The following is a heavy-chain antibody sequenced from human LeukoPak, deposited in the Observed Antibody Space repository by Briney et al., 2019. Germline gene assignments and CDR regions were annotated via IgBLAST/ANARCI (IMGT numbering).Heavy chain of an antibody. V-gene: IGHV6-1*01. Sequence: SQTLSLTCAISGDSVSTNSASWNWIRQSPSRGLEWLGRTYYRSKLYNDYAVSVKSRITINPDTSKNQFSLQLNSVTPEDTALYYCARVSSPWSPRDAFDIWGQGTMVTVSS. CDR3: ARVSSPWSPRDAFDI. CDR2: TYYRSKLYN. D-gene: IGHD1-26*01. CDR1: GDSVSTNSAS. J-gene: IGHJ3*02.